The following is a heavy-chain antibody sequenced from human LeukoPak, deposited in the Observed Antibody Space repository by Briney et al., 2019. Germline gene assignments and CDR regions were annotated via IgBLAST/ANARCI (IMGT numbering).Heavy chain of an antibody. J-gene: IGHJ4*02. CDR2: ISGSGGST. D-gene: IGHD2-8*01. V-gene: IGHV3-23*01. CDR1: GFTFSSYA. CDR3: AKEGVGRGWFDY. Sequence: GGSLRLSCAASGFTFSSYAMSWVRQAPGKGLEWVSAISGSGGSTYYADSVKGRFTISRDNSENTLYLQMDSLRAEDTAVYYCAKEGVGRGWFDYWGQGTLVTVSS.